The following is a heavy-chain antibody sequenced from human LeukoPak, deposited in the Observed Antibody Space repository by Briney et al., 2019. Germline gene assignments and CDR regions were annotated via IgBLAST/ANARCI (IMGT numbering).Heavy chain of an antibody. CDR1: GGTFSSYA. V-gene: IGHV1-69*05. J-gene: IGHJ4*02. CDR2: IIPIFGTA. CDR3: ARLNYDSSGYYY. D-gene: IGHD3-22*01. Sequence: SVKVSCKASGGTFSSYAISWVRQAPGQGLEWMGGIIPIFGTANYAQKFQGRVTITTDDSTSTAYMELSSLRSEDTAVYYCARLNYDSSGYYYWGQGTLVTVSS.